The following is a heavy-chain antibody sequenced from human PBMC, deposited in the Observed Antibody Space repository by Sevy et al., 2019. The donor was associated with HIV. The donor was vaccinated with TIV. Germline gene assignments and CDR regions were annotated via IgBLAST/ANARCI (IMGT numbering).Heavy chain of an antibody. J-gene: IGHJ4*02. V-gene: IGHV1-2*02. Sequence: ASVKFSCKASGYTFTGYYMHWVRQAPGQGLEWMGWINPNSGGTNYAQKFQGRVTMTRDTSISTAYMELSRLRSDDTAVYYCARDLAYYDSSGYLPALDYFDYWGQGTLVTVSS. CDR1: GYTFTGYY. D-gene: IGHD3-22*01. CDR3: ARDLAYYDSSGYLPALDYFDY. CDR2: INPNSGGT.